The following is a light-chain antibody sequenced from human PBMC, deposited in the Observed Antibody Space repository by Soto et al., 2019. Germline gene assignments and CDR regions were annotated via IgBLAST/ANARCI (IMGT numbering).Light chain of an antibody. CDR2: DAS. J-gene: IGKJ4*01. CDR1: QSVSRSD. Sequence: EIVLTQSPGSLSLSPGEGATLSCRASQSVSRSDLAWYQQKPGQAPRLLIYDASSKATGIPDRFSGSGYGTDFTLTISKLEPEDFAVYYCQLYASSPLTFGGGTKVEIK. V-gene: IGKV3-20*01. CDR3: QLYASSPLT.